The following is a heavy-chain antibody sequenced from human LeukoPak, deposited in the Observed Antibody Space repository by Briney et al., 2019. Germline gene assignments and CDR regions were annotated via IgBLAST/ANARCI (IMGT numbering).Heavy chain of an antibody. CDR1: GGSISSYY. Sequence: SETLSLTCTVSGGSISSYYWSWIRQPPGKGLEWIGYIYYSGSTNYNPSPKSRVTISVDTSKNQFSLKLSSVTAADTAVYYCASVGATNAEDYWGQGTLVTVSS. J-gene: IGHJ4*02. D-gene: IGHD1-26*01. V-gene: IGHV4-59*01. CDR3: ASVGATNAEDY. CDR2: IYYSGST.